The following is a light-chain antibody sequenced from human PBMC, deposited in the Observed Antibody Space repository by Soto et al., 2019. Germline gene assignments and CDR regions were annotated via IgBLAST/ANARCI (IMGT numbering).Light chain of an antibody. V-gene: IGKV1-9*01. CDR2: DAS. CDR3: QELNSYPLST. CDR1: QGITTY. Sequence: DIQLTQSPSFMSASVGDRVTITCQASQGITTYLAWYQQKPGKAPNLLIYDASTLHSGVPSRFSGSGSGTEFTLTTSSLQPEDFATYYCQELNSYPLSTFGPGTTVD. J-gene: IGKJ3*01.